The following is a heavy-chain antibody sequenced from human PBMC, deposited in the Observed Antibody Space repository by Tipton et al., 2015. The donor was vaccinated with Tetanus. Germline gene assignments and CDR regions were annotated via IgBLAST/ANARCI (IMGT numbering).Heavy chain of an antibody. D-gene: IGHD3-22*01. CDR3: KRGTAGSGYPPDY. Sequence: SLRLSCAASGITLSTYSMSWVRHAPGKGLEWVSGIVGSGATPYYADSVKGRFTISRDDSKNTLYLQMSSLRVEDTAVYYCKRGTAGSGYPPDYWVQGTHVTVSS. V-gene: IGHV3-23*01. CDR1: GITLSTYS. J-gene: IGHJ4*02. CDR2: IVGSGATP.